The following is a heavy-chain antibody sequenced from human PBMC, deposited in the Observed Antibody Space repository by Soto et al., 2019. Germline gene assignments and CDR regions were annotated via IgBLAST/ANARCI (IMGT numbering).Heavy chain of an antibody. CDR1: GHTFTSYG. Sequence: QVQLVQSGAEVKKPGASVKVSCKASGHTFTSYGISWVRQAPGQGLEWMGWISAYNGNTNYAQKLQGRVTMTTDTSTSTAYMELRSLRSDDTAVYYCARDSYCSGGSCYSGYFDYWGQGTLVTVSS. J-gene: IGHJ4*02. V-gene: IGHV1-18*01. CDR3: ARDSYCSGGSCYSGYFDY. CDR2: ISAYNGNT. D-gene: IGHD2-15*01.